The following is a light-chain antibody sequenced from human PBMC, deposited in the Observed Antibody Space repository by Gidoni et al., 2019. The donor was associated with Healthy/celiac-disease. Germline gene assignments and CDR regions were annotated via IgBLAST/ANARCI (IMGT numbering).Light chain of an antibody. V-gene: IGKV3-20*01. CDR3: QQYGSSPRT. Sequence: EIVLPQSPGTLSLSPGERATLSCRASQSVSSSYLAWYQQKPGQAPRLLIYGASSRATGIPDRFSGSVSGTDFTLTISRLEPEDFAVYYCQQYGSSPRTFGQXPKVKIK. CDR1: QSVSSSY. CDR2: GAS. J-gene: IGKJ1*01.